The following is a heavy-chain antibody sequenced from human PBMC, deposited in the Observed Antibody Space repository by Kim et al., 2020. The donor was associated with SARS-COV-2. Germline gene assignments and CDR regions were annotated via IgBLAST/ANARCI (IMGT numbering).Heavy chain of an antibody. CDR2: ISAYNGNT. J-gene: IGHJ3*02. D-gene: IGHD1-1*01. CDR1: GYTFTSYG. V-gene: IGHV1-18*01. CDR3: ARGNDATGDAFDI. Sequence: ASVKVSCKASGYTFTSYGISWVRQAPGQGLEWVGWISAYNGNTNYAQKLQGRVTMTTDTSTSTAYMELRSLRSDDTAMYYSARGNDATGDAFDIWGQGTMVTVSS.